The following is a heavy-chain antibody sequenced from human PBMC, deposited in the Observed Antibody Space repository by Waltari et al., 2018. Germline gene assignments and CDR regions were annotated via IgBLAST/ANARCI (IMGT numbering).Heavy chain of an antibody. Sequence: EVQLVESGGELVQHGGSLRLSCADSGLNFRNYGMNWVRQAPGKGLEWVSSITSDGSGTYYADTVKGRFTTSRDNSNNTVFLQMNSLRVEDTALYYCAKHQLLQAYYYSMDVWGKGTTVTVSS. CDR2: ITSDGSGT. D-gene: IGHD2-2*01. CDR1: GLNFRNYG. CDR3: AKHQLLQAYYYSMDV. V-gene: IGHV3-23*04. J-gene: IGHJ6*03.